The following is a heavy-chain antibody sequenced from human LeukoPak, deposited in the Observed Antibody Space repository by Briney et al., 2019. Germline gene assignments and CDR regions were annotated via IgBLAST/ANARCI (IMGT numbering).Heavy chain of an antibody. V-gene: IGHV3-30*18. CDR3: AKDGTVTTGTFDY. CDR2: ISYDGSNK. D-gene: IGHD4-17*01. J-gene: IGHJ4*02. Sequence: GGSLRLSCAASGFTFSGYGMHWVRQAPGKGLEWVAVISYDGSNKYYADSVKGRFTISRDNSKNTLYLQMNSLRAEDTAVYYCAKDGTVTTGTFDYWGQGTLVTVSS. CDR1: GFTFSGYG.